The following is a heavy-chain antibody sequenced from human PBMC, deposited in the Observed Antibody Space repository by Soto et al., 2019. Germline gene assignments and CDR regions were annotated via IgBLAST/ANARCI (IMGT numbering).Heavy chain of an antibody. J-gene: IGHJ6*02. CDR1: GFTFSSYS. V-gene: IGHV3-48*02. CDR3: ARDRQLWDFWSGYPPTYYYYGMDV. D-gene: IGHD3-3*01. CDR2: ISSSSSTI. Sequence: GGSLRLSCAASGFTFSSYSMNWVRQAPGKGLEWVSYISSSSSTIYYADSVKGRFTISRDNAENSLYLQMNSLRDEDTAVYYCARDRQLWDFWSGYPPTYYYYGMDVWGQGTTVTVSS.